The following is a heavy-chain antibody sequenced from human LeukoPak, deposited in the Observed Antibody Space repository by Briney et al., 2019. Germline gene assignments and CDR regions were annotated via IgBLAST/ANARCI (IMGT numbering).Heavy chain of an antibody. CDR2: MNPNSGNT. J-gene: IGHJ6*02. D-gene: IGHD2-2*01. CDR3: ARGSFVVVPAVENYYYYGMDV. Sequence: ASVKVSCKASGYTFTSYDINWVRQATGQGLEWMGWMNPNSGNTGYAQKFQGRVTMTRNTSISTAYMELSSLRSEDTAVYYCARGSFVVVPAVENYYYYGMDVWGQGTTVTVSS. V-gene: IGHV1-8*01. CDR1: GYTFTSYD.